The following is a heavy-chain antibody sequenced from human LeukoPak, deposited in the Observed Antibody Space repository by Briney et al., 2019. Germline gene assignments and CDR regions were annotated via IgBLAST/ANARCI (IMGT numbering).Heavy chain of an antibody. Sequence: SETLSLTCTVSGGSISSHYWSWIRQPAGKGLEWIGRIYTSGSTNYNPSLKSRVTMSVDTSKNQFSLKLSSVTGADTAVYYCARDVRYFDWLTNNWFDPWGQGTLVTVSS. CDR1: GGSISSHY. J-gene: IGHJ5*02. CDR3: ARDVRYFDWLTNNWFDP. V-gene: IGHV4-4*07. D-gene: IGHD3-9*01. CDR2: IYTSGST.